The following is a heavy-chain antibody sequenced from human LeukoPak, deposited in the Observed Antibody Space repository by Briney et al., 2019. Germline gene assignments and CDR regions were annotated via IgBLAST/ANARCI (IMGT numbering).Heavy chain of an antibody. CDR1: GDSFSSHY. D-gene: IGHD4-17*01. V-gene: IGHV4-59*11. J-gene: IGHJ3*02. CDR2: ISYRGST. Sequence: SETLSLTCTVSGDSFSSHYWTWIRQPPGKGLEWIGYISYRGSTSYNPSLKSRLTISIDTSKNQFSLKLSSVTAVDTAVYYCARDLVTVTKGFDIWGQGTMVSVSS. CDR3: ARDLVTVTKGFDI.